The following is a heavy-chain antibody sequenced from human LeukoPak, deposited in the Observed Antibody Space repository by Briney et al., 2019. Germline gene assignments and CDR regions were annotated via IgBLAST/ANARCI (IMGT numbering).Heavy chain of an antibody. CDR3: AKGPLRGTAAAIDY. CDR1: GFTFDNYA. Sequence: GRSLRLSCAASGFTFDNYAMNWVRQVPGKGLEWISLISWNSGTIGYADSVKGRFTISRDISTDTLWLQMDSLRTEDTAVYYCAKGPLRGTAAAIDYWGQGTLVTVSS. J-gene: IGHJ4*02. CDR2: ISWNSGTI. D-gene: IGHD2-2*01. V-gene: IGHV3-9*01.